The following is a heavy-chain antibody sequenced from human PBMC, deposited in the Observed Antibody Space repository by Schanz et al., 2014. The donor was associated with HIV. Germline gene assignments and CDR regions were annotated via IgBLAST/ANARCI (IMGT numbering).Heavy chain of an antibody. CDR3: ARSPDWAGTDAFDI. D-gene: IGHD6-19*01. CDR1: GFIFSRSG. J-gene: IGHJ3*02. V-gene: IGHV3-33*01. CDR2: IWYDGSYK. Sequence: QVQLVESVGGVVHPGRSLRLSCAASGFIFSRSGLHWVRHAPGKGLEWAAVIWYDGSYKYYADSVKGRFTISRDNPKNTRDLQMNSLRAEDTAIYYCARSPDWAGTDAFDIWGQGTMVTVSS.